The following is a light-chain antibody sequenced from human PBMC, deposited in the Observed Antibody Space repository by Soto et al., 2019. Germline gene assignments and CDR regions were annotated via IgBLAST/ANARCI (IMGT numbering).Light chain of an antibody. J-gene: IGKJ1*01. Sequence: EIVLTQSPGTLSLSPGERATLSCRASQTFTTSSLAWYQQKPGQAPRLLISGASNRATGIPDRFSGSGSGTDFTLTISRLEPEDFAVYYCQQYDRSPRTFGQVTKVEIK. CDR3: QQYDRSPRT. CDR2: GAS. V-gene: IGKV3-20*01. CDR1: QTFTTSS.